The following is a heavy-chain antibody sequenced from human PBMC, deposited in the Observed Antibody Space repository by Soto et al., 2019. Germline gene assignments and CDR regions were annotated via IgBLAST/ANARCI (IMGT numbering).Heavy chain of an antibody. Sequence: EVQLVESGGGLVKPGGSLRLSCAASGFVFSSYSMNWVRQVPGKGLEWVSSISPSSDDIHYADSVKGRFTISRDNAKNSLYLQMNRLRGEDTDVYYCARPRGYRGYDIIDYWGQGALVTVSS. V-gene: IGHV3-21*01. CDR2: ISPSSDDI. D-gene: IGHD5-12*01. CDR1: GFVFSSYS. J-gene: IGHJ4*02. CDR3: ARPRGYRGYDIIDY.